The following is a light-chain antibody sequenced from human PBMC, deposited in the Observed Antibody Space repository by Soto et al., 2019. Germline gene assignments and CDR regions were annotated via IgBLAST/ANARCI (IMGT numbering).Light chain of an antibody. J-gene: IGKJ2*01. Sequence: EIVMTHSPANLSVSPGERATLSCRASQSVSSNLAWYQQKPGQGPRLLIYGAFTRATTIPARFSGSGSGTEFTITINSLQSEDFAVYYCEQYNKWPPYTFGQGTKLEIK. CDR3: EQYNKWPPYT. CDR1: QSVSSN. CDR2: GAF. V-gene: IGKV3-15*01.